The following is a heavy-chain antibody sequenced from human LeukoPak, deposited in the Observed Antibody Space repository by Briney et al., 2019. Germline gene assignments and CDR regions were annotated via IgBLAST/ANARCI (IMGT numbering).Heavy chain of an antibody. CDR1: GYTLTELS. D-gene: IGHD6-13*01. J-gene: IGHJ3*02. CDR3: ATLGGWAAAGLDAFDI. V-gene: IGHV1-24*01. Sequence: ASVKVSCKVSGYTLTELSMHWVRQAPGKGLEWMGGFDPEDGETIYAQKFQGRVTMTEDTSTGTAYMELSSLRSEDTAVYYCATLGGWAAAGLDAFDIWGQGTMVTVSS. CDR2: FDPEDGET.